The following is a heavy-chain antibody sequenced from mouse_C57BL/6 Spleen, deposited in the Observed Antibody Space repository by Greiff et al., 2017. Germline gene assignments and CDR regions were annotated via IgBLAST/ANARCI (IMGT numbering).Heavy chain of an antibody. V-gene: IGHV5-4*01. CDR2: ISDGGSYT. D-gene: IGHD3-3*01. Sequence: EVKLMESGGGLVKPGGSLKLSCAASGFTFSSSAMSWVRQTPEKRLEWVATISDGGSYTYYPDNVKGRFNISRDNAKNNLYLQMSHLKSEDTAMYYCAREDNYYAMDYWGQGTSVTVSS. CDR3: AREDNYYAMDY. CDR1: GFTFSSSA. J-gene: IGHJ4*01.